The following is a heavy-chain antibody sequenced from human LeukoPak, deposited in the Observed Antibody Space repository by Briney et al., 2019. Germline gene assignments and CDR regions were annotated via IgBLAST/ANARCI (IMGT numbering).Heavy chain of an antibody. CDR2: ISAYNGNT. Sequence: PGALVKVSCKASGYTFTSYGISWVRQAPGQGLEWMGWISAYNGNTNYAQKLQGRVAMTTDTSTSTAYMELRSLRSDDTAVYYCARVGALLRFLEWFHAFDIWGQGTMVTVSS. CDR1: GYTFTSYG. D-gene: IGHD3-3*01. J-gene: IGHJ3*02. V-gene: IGHV1-18*01. CDR3: ARVGALLRFLEWFHAFDI.